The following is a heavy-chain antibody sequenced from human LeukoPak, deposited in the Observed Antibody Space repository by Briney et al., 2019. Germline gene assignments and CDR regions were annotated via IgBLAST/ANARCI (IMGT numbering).Heavy chain of an antibody. CDR2: IYYTGGT. CDR3: ARLAKVESRSLAHYFDS. CDR1: GASISPDY. Sequence: PSETLSLTYTVSGASISPDYWSWIRQPPGKGLEFIGYIYYTGGTNYNPSLKSRVTISVDTSKNQFSLKLISVTAADTAVYRCARLAKVESRSLAHYFDSWGQGALVTVSS. V-gene: IGHV4-59*01. D-gene: IGHD1-26*01. J-gene: IGHJ4*02.